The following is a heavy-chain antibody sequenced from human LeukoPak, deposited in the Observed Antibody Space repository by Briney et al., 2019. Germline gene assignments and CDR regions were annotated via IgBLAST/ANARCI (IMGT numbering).Heavy chain of an antibody. CDR3: ARGKDYGSSGYPDY. CDR2: ISSSSTYI. CDR1: GFTFSSYS. V-gene: IGHV3-21*01. D-gene: IGHD3-22*01. Sequence: GGSLRLSCAASGFTFSSYSMNWVRQAPGKGLEWVSSISSSSTYIYYADSVKGRFTISRDNAKNSLYLQMNSLRAEDTAVYYCARGKDYGSSGYPDYWGQGTLVTVPS. J-gene: IGHJ4*02.